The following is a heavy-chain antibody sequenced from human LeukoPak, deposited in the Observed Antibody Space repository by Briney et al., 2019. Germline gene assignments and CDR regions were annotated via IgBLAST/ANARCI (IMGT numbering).Heavy chain of an antibody. CDR1: GYTFIGYY. Sequence: ASVKVSCKASGYTFIGYYIHWVRQAPGQGLECMGWIHPNSGGTNYAQKFQGRVTMTRDTSISTVYMELSRLRSDDTAVYYCARDYGDYYFDYWGQGTLVTVSS. J-gene: IGHJ4*02. D-gene: IGHD4-17*01. V-gene: IGHV1-2*02. CDR3: ARDYGDYYFDY. CDR2: IHPNSGGT.